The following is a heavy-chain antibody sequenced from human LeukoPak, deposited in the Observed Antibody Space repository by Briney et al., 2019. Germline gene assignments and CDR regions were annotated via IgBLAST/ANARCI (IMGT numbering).Heavy chain of an antibody. J-gene: IGHJ3*02. V-gene: IGHV3-30*02. D-gene: IGHD1-1*01. CDR1: GFSFSTYG. CDR3: AKVRTGLTTGGNAFDI. CDR2: VRYDGSNK. Sequence: GGSPRLPCAASGFSFSTYGMHWVRQAPGKGLEWVAFVRYDGSNKQYADSVMGRYTISRDNSNNTLFLQMNSLRDEDTAVYYCAKVRTGLTTGGNAFDIWGQGTMVTVSS.